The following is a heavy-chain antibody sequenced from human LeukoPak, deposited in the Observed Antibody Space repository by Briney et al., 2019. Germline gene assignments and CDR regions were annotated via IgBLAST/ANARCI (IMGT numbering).Heavy chain of an antibody. CDR3: ARGWIHLWLDY. Sequence: SETLSLTCAVYGGSFSGYYWSWIRQPPGKWLEWIGEINHSGSTNYNPSLKSRVTISVDTSKNQFSLKLSSVTAADTAVYYCARGWIHLWLDYWGQGTLVTVSS. CDR1: GGSFSGYY. J-gene: IGHJ4*02. V-gene: IGHV4-34*01. D-gene: IGHD5-18*01. CDR2: INHSGST.